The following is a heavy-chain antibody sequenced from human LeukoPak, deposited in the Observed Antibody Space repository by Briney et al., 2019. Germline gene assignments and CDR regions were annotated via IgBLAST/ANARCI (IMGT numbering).Heavy chain of an antibody. J-gene: IGHJ5*02. CDR2: ISYDGSNK. CDR3: ARASNDIVVVVAATRSDWFDP. CDR1: GFTFSSYA. D-gene: IGHD2-15*01. Sequence: GGSLRLSCAASGFTFSSYAMHWVRQAPGKGLEWVAVISYDGSNKYYADSVKGRFTISRDNSKNTLYLQMNSLRAEDTAVYYCARASNDIVVVVAATRSDWFDPWGQGTLVTVSS. V-gene: IGHV3-30*04.